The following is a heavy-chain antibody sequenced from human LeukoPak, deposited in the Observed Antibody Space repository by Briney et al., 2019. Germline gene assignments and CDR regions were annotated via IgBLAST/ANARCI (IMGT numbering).Heavy chain of an antibody. Sequence: SETLSLTCTVSGYSISSGYYWGWIRQPPGKGLEWIGSIYHSGSTYYNPSLKSRVTISVDTSKNQFSLKLSSVTAADTAVYYCARDRVVVVTAVPDDYWGQGTLVTVSS. D-gene: IGHD2-21*02. CDR1: GYSISSGYY. J-gene: IGHJ4*02. CDR3: ARDRVVVVTAVPDDY. V-gene: IGHV4-38-2*02. CDR2: IYHSGST.